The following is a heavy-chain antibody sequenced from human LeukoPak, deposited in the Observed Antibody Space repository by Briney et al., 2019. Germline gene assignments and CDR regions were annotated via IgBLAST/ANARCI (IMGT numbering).Heavy chain of an antibody. J-gene: IGHJ5*02. Sequence: PSQTLSLTCDVSAGSISSGGHYWSWIRQLPGKGLEWIEYIYYSGSTYYNPSLKSRLTISVDTSKNQFSLKLSSVTAADTAVYYCARRSGTWFDPWGQGTLVTVSS. CDR3: ARRSGTWFDP. D-gene: IGHD3-10*01. CDR1: AGSISSGGHY. V-gene: IGHV4-31*11. CDR2: IYYSGST.